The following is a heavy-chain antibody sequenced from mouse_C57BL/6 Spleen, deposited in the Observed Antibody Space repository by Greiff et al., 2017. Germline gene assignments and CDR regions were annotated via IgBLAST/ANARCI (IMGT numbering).Heavy chain of an antibody. J-gene: IGHJ2*01. CDR1: GYAFSSYW. D-gene: IGHD1-1*01. CDR3: AREECARGVASIDY. CDR2: IYPGGGDT. V-gene: IGHV1-80*01. Sequence: QVQLQQSGAELVKPGASVKISCKASGYAFSSYWMNWVKQRPGKGLEWIGQIYPGGGDTNYNGKFKGKATLTADTSSSTAYMQLSSLTSEDSAIYFCAREECARGVASIDYWGQGTTLTVSS.